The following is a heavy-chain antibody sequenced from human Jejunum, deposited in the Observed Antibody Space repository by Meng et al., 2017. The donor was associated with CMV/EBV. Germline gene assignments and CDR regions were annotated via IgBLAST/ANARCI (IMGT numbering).Heavy chain of an antibody. V-gene: IGHV5-51*01. D-gene: IGHD2-15*01. CDR3: ARHGLGGCRGGRCYTSFHYYGMDV. Sequence: WGRQRPGKGLKWMGIILPADSDTKYSPSFQGQVTIAVDKSTSTAYLQWSSLQASDTAIYFRARHGLGGCRGGRCYTSFHYYGMDVWGQGTTVTVSS. CDR2: ILPADSDT. J-gene: IGHJ6*02.